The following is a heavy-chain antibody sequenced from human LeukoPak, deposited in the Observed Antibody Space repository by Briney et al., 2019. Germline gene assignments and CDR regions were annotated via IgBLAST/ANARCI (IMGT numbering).Heavy chain of an antibody. CDR3: ARAYTSPSGPY. Sequence: VASVKISCKASGYTFSDYHLHGGRQAPGQGVEWMGWINPNSGGTNYAQKFHGRVTMTRDTAITTAYMGLNRLRSDDTAVYYCARAYTSPSGPYWGQGALVIVSS. V-gene: IGHV1-2*02. D-gene: IGHD3-16*01. CDR2: INPNSGGT. CDR1: GYTFSDYH. J-gene: IGHJ4*02.